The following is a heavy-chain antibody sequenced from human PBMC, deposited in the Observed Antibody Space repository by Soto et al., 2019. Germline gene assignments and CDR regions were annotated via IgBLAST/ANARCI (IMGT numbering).Heavy chain of an antibody. CDR1: GFTFSSYA. CDR3: ARDVTAHSLFIQLWPGVDY. CDR2: ISYDGSNK. Sequence: QVQLVESGGGVVQPGRSLRLSCAASGFTFSSYAMHWVRQAPGKGLEWVAVISYDGSNKYYADSVKGRFTISRDNSKNTLYLQMNSLRAEDTAVYYCARDVTAHSLFIQLWPGVDYWGQGTLVTVSS. J-gene: IGHJ4*02. V-gene: IGHV3-30-3*01. D-gene: IGHD5-18*01.